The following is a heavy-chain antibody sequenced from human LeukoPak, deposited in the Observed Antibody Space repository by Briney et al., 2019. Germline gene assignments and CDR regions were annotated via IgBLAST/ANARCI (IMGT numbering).Heavy chain of an antibody. Sequence: SGPALVKPTQTLTLTCTFSGFSLSTSGMRVSWIRQPPGKALEWLARIDWDDDKFYSTSLKTRLTISKDTSKNQVVLTMTNMDPVDTATYYCARSGPDALYCSGGSCYSIAFDIWGQGTMVTVSP. V-gene: IGHV2-70*04. J-gene: IGHJ3*02. D-gene: IGHD2-15*01. CDR1: GFSLSTSGMR. CDR2: IDWDDDK. CDR3: ARSGPDALYCSGGSCYSIAFDI.